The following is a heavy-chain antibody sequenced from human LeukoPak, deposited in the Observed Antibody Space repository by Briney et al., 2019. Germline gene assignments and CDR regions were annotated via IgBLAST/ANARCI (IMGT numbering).Heavy chain of an antibody. CDR2: INHSGST. Sequence: PSETLSLTCAVYGGSFSGYYWSWIRQPPGKGLEWIGEINHSGSTNYNPSLKSRVTISVDTSKNQFSLKLSSVTAADTAVYYCARRRRPQYYFDYWGQGTLVTVSS. CDR3: ARRRRPQYYFDY. D-gene: IGHD1-1*01. V-gene: IGHV4-34*01. CDR1: GGSFSGYY. J-gene: IGHJ4*02.